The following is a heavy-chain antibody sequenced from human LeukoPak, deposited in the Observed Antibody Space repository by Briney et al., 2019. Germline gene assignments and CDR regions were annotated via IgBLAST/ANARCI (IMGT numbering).Heavy chain of an antibody. V-gene: IGHV3-23*01. CDR3: AKDRSCTNDICHGDFDY. J-gene: IGHJ4*02. CDR1: GFTSSTYS. Sequence: PGGSLRLSCAAPGFTSSTYSMSWVRPAPGKGLEWVSSISGSGGSTYSADSVKGRFTISRDNSKNTLYPQMNSLRAEDTALYYCAKDRSCTNDICHGDFDYWGQGTLVTVSS. D-gene: IGHD2-8*01. CDR2: ISGSGGST.